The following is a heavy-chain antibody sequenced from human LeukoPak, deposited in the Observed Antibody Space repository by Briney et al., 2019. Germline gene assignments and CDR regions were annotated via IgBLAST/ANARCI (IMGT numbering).Heavy chain of an antibody. CDR3: ARVPKLLQFGELLSQDPHFDE. CDR2: ISSSGGST. CDR1: GFTFSNYG. Sequence: SGGSLRLSCAASGFTFSNYGMSWVRQAPGKGLEWVLGISSSGGSTYYADSVKGRFTISRDNSKNTLYLQMNSLRAEDTAVYYCARVPKLLQFGELLSQDPHFDEWGQGTLVTVSS. J-gene: IGHJ4*02. D-gene: IGHD3-10*01. V-gene: IGHV3-23*01.